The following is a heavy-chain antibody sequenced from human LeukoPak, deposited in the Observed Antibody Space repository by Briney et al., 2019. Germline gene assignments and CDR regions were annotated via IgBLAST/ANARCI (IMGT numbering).Heavy chain of an antibody. CDR1: GFTFDDYA. V-gene: IGHV3-9*01. CDR2: ISWNSGSI. D-gene: IGHD3-22*01. CDR3: ATLYDSSGYPFDY. J-gene: IGHJ4*02. Sequence: PGGSLRPSCAASGFTFDDYAMHWVRQAPGKGLEWVSGISWNSGSIGYADSVKGRFTISRDNAKNSLYLQMNSLRAEDTALYYCATLYDSSGYPFDYWGQGTLVTVSS.